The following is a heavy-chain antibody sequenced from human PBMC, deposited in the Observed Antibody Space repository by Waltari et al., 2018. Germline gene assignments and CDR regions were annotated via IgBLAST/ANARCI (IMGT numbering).Heavy chain of an antibody. Sequence: QVQLVQSGAEVKKPGASVKVSCKLSGYTFSDYYIHWVRQAPGQGLEWMGWINPNSGGTKYAQKFQGRVTLTRDTSISTAYMEMSRLRSDDTGVFYCARAAKRLVPEGYYGMDVWGQGTAVTVSS. J-gene: IGHJ6*02. CDR3: ARAAKRLVPEGYYGMDV. V-gene: IGHV1-2*02. D-gene: IGHD3-3*01. CDR1: GYTFSDYY. CDR2: INPNSGGT.